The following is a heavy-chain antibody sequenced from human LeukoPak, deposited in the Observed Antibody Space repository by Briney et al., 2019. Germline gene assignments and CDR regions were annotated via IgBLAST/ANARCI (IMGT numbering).Heavy chain of an antibody. CDR2: ISSSSSYI. V-gene: IGHV3-21*01. CDR3: ARAPFFHAFDI. CDR1: GFTFSSYS. Sequence: GGSPRLSCAASGFTFSSYSMNWVRQAPGKGLEWVSSISSSSSYIYYADSVKGRFTISRDNAKNSLYLQMNSLRAEDTAVYYCARAPFFHAFDIWGQGTMVTVSS. J-gene: IGHJ3*02.